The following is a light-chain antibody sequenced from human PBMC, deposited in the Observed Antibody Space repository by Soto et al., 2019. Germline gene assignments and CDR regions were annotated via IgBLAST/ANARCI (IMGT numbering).Light chain of an antibody. Sequence: IGLTQTPLSSPVTLGQPASISCRSSQSLVHSDGNTYLSWFHQRPGQPPRLLIDKVSNRFSGVPDRFSGSGAGTDFTLKISRVEAEDVGIYFCMQATQYRPYTFGQGTKLEIK. CDR1: QSLVHSDGNTY. CDR3: MQATQYRPYT. J-gene: IGKJ2*01. V-gene: IGKV2-24*01. CDR2: KVS.